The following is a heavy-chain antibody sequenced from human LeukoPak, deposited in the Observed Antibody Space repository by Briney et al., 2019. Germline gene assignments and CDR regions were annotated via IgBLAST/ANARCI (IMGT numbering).Heavy chain of an antibody. CDR2: IGTAGDT. CDR1: GFTFSSYD. J-gene: IGHJ2*01. CDR3: ARGPRTLENWYFDL. D-gene: IGHD3-3*01. V-gene: IGHV3-13*01. Sequence: GGSLRPSCAASGFTFSSYDMHWVRQVTGKGLEWVSAIGTAGDTYYPGSVKGRFTISRENAKNSLYLQMNSLRAGDTAVYYCARGPRTLENWYFDLWGRGTLVTVSS.